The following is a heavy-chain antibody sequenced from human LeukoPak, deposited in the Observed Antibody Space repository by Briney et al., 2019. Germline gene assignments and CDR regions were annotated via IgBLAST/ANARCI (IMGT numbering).Heavy chain of an antibody. CDR2: IYHSGPT. V-gene: IGHV4-59*01. D-gene: IGHD1-1*01. J-gene: IGHJ3*02. CDR1: TGSIRIFY. CDR3: TTWGATVIVAFDT. Sequence: SETVSLTSSVFTGSIRIFYWSWIPQPPGHVMQCTGHIYHSGPTNSHPSLKSLVTISGDTSTNHFALQLRTVIAANPAVYYCTTWGATVIVAFDTWGQGKMVTVST.